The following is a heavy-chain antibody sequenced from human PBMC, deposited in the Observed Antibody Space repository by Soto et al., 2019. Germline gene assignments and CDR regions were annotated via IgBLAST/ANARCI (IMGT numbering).Heavy chain of an antibody. Sequence: QVQLVQSGAGAKKPGASMKVSCKASGYTFALYGMHWVRQAPGQSLEWMGWINAGNGITKYSQKFQGRVTITRDTSASTANMELSSLRSEDTAVYYCARDQGFCSSTSCALDAFDVWGQGTMVTVSS. D-gene: IGHD2-2*01. CDR1: GYTFALYG. J-gene: IGHJ3*01. CDR2: INAGNGIT. V-gene: IGHV1-3*01. CDR3: ARDQGFCSSTSCALDAFDV.